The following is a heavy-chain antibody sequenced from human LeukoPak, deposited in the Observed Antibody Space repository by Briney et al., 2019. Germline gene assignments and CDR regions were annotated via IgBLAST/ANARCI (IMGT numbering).Heavy chain of an antibody. CDR3: ARSRNRFAP. CDR1: GGSISPYY. J-gene: IGHJ5*02. Sequence: SETLSLTCIASGGSISPYYWSWIRQPPGKGLEWIGYIYYNGSTKYNPSLQSRVTISVDTSTNNFPLRLISVPAADTAVYYCARSRNRFAPWGQGNLVTVSS. V-gene: IGHV4-59*01. CDR2: IYYNGST.